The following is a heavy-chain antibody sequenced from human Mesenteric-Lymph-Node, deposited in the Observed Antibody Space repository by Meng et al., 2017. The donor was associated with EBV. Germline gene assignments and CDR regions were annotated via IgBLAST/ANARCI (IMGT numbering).Heavy chain of an antibody. CDR1: GGSFSDYY. D-gene: IGHD3-16*01. CDR2: VNHAGTT. Sequence: QGQLQQWGAGLLRPSGTLSLTCAVYGGSFSDYYWTWIRQPPGKGLEWIGEVNHAGTTIYNPSLESRVTISVDTSKNQFSLKLTSVTAADTAVYFCAALGSFASSIDPWGQGTLVTVSS. V-gene: IGHV4-34*01. J-gene: IGHJ5*02. CDR3: AALGSFASSIDP.